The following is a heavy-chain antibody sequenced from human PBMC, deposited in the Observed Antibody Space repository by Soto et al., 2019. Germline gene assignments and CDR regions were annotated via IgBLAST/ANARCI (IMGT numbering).Heavy chain of an antibody. CDR2: TSAYNGNT. CDR1: GYTFTSYG. D-gene: IGHD2-8*01. CDR3: GKGVKDGSDVFDI. Sequence: GASVKVSCKASGYTFTSYGISWVRQAPGQGLEWMGWTSAYNGNTNYAQKLQGRVTLTTDTSTTTAYMELRSRRSDDTAVYYCGKGVKDGSDVFDIWGQGTMVTVSS. J-gene: IGHJ3*02. V-gene: IGHV1-18*01.